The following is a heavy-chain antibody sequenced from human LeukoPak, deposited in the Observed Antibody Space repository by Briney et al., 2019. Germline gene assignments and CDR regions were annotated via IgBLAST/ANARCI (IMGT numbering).Heavy chain of an antibody. D-gene: IGHD6-19*01. V-gene: IGHV5-51*01. J-gene: IGHJ4*02. CDR3: ATRRVAGIAVVPDS. CDR1: GHNFPSYW. CDR2: IYPGDSET. Sequence: GEFLKISCKASGHNFPSYWIGWVRQMPGKGLEWMGIIYPGDSETRYSPSFQGHVTISVDKSTGTAYLQWSILKASDAAMYYCATRRVAGIAVVPDSWGQGTLVTVSS.